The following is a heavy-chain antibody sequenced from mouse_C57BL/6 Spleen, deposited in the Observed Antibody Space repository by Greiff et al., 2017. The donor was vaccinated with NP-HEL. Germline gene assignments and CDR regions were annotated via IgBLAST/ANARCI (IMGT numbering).Heavy chain of an antibody. CDR2: IYPGSGNT. CDR1: GYTFTDYY. CDR3: AVYDYDGAWFAY. D-gene: IGHD2-4*01. Sequence: QVQLQQSGAELVRPGASVKLSCKASGYTFTDYYINWVKQRPGQGLEWIARIYPGSGNTYYNEKFKGKATLTAEKSSSTAYMQLSSLTSEDSAVYFCAVYDYDGAWFAYWGQGTLVTVSA. V-gene: IGHV1-76*01. J-gene: IGHJ3*01.